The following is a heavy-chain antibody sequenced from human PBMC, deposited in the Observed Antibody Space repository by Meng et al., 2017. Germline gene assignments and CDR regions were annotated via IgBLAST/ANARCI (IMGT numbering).Heavy chain of an antibody. V-gene: IGHV4-4*02. D-gene: IGHD3-22*01. J-gene: IGHJ4*02. CDR2: IYHSGST. Sequence: QGHRQEPGPGLVKPSGTLSLTCAVSGGSISSSNWWSWVRQPPGKGLEWIGEIYHSGSTNYNPPLKSRVTISVDKSKNQFSLKLSSVTAADTAVYYCARAGVGYYDSSGPYSYWGQGTLVTVSS. CDR1: GGSISSSNW. CDR3: ARAGVGYYDSSGPYSY.